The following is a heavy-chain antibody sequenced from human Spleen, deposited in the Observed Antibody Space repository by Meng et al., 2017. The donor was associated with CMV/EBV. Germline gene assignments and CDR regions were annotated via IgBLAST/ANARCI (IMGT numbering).Heavy chain of an antibody. Sequence: GESLKISCAASGFTFSSYGMHWVRQAPGKGLEWVAFIRYDGSNKYYADSVKGRFTISRDNSKNTLYLQMNSLRAEDTAVYYCAKDRRITMIVVVKPHYFDYWGQGTTVTVSS. D-gene: IGHD3-22*01. CDR2: IRYDGSNK. CDR3: AKDRRITMIVVVKPHYFDY. J-gene: IGHJ4*03. V-gene: IGHV3-30*02. CDR1: GFTFSSYG.